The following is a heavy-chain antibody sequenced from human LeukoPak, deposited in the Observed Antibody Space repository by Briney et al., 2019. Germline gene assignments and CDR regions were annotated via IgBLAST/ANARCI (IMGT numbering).Heavy chain of an antibody. D-gene: IGHD5-18*01. CDR2: IRYDGSDK. CDR1: GFTFFTYG. CDR3: AKDHSSNWFDS. V-gene: IGHV3-30*02. J-gene: IGHJ5*01. Sequence: GGSLRLSCAASGFTFFTYGMHWVRQAPGKGLEWVTFIRYDGSDKYYADSVKGRFTISRDKSKSTLYLYMNSLRAEDTAVYYCAKDHSSNWFDSWGQGILLTVSS.